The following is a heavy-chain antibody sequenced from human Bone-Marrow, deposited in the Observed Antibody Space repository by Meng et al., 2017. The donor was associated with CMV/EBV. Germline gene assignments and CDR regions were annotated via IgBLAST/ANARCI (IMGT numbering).Heavy chain of an antibody. CDR2: ISYDGSNK. Sequence: GESLKISCAASGFTLSSYAMHWVRQAPGKGLEWVAVISYDGSNKYYADFVKRRFNISRDNSKNTLYLQMNSLRAEYKAVYYCASFSGSYLFDYWGQGTLVTVSS. V-gene: IGHV3-30-3*01. D-gene: IGHD1-26*01. J-gene: IGHJ4*02. CDR3: ASFSGSYLFDY. CDR1: GFTLSSYA.